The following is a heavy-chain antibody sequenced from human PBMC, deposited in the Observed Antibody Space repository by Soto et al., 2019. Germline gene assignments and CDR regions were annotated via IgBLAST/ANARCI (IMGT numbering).Heavy chain of an antibody. CDR2: IYYSGST. CDR1: GGSISSYY. Sequence: SETLSLTCTVSGGSISSYYWSWIRQPPGKGLEWIGYIYYSGSTNYNPSLKSRVTISVDTSKNQFSLKLSSVTAADTAVYYCARSPDYGGNPDYYYGMDVWGQGTTVTVSS. CDR3: ARSPDYGGNPDYYYGMDV. V-gene: IGHV4-59*01. D-gene: IGHD4-17*01. J-gene: IGHJ6*02.